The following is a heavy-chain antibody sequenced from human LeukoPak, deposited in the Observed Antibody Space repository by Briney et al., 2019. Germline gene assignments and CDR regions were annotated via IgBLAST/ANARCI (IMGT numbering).Heavy chain of an antibody. CDR3: ARETDSSAGFDY. J-gene: IGHJ4*02. V-gene: IGHV4-4*07. CDR1: GVPISTYY. D-gene: IGHD6-25*01. Sequence: PSETLSLTCTVSGVPISTYYWTWIRRPAGKGLEWIGRVYISGATDFSPSLKSRVTMSVDTSKNQISLLLNSVAAADTAMYFCARETDSSAGFDYWGQGILVTVS. CDR2: VYISGAT.